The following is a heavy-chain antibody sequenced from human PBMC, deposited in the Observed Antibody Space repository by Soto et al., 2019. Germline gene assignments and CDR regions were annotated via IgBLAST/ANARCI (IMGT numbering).Heavy chain of an antibody. V-gene: IGHV3-23*01. Sequence: ERCLRRSCAASGCTFSTYTMSWVRQPPGKGLEWVSAVLQTGSSTFYADSVKGRFTSSRDNSKNTLYLQMNNLRAEDTAEYYCAKAFPTHGLWYFVYSRPETL. D-gene: IGHD3-10*01. J-gene: IGHJ4*02. CDR2: VLQTGSST. CDR1: GCTFSTYT. CDR3: AKAFPTHGLWYFVY.